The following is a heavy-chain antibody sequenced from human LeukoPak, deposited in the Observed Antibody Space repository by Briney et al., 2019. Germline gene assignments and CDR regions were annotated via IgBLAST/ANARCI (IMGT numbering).Heavy chain of an antibody. Sequence: GGSLRLSCAASGFTFSDHYMDWVRQAPGKGLEWVGRTRNKANSYTTECAASVKGRFTISRDDSKNSLYLQMNSLKTENTAVYYCARVAAAAKKGDWFDPWGQGTLVTVSS. CDR3: ARVAAAAKKGDWFDP. CDR2: TRNKANSYTT. J-gene: IGHJ5*02. V-gene: IGHV3-72*01. CDR1: GFTFSDHY. D-gene: IGHD6-13*01.